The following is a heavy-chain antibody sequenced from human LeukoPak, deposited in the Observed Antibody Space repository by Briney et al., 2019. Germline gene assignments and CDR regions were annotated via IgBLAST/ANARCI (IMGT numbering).Heavy chain of an antibody. J-gene: IGHJ4*02. CDR3: ARDLETVRGVMSY. CDR1: GFTVSSNY. V-gene: IGHV3-66*01. CDR2: IYIGGTT. D-gene: IGHD3-10*01. Sequence: GGSLRLSCADSGFTVSSNYMSWVRQAPRKGLECVAVIYIGGTTYYADSVKGRFTLSRDNSKNTLYLQMNSLRAEDTAVYYCARDLETVRGVMSYWGQGTLVTVSS.